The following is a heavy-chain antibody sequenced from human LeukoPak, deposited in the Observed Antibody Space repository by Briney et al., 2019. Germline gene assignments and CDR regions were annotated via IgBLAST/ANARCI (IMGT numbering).Heavy chain of an antibody. CDR3: ARRFCSSTSCYLTPFDY. CDR1: GYSFTSYW. D-gene: IGHD2-2*01. Sequence: GESLKISCKGSGYSFTSYWIGWVRQMPGKGLEWMGIIYPGDSDTRYGPSFQGQVTISADKSISTAYLQWSSLKASDTAMYYCARRFCSSTSCYLTPFDYWGQGTLVTVSS. V-gene: IGHV5-51*01. J-gene: IGHJ4*02. CDR2: IYPGDSDT.